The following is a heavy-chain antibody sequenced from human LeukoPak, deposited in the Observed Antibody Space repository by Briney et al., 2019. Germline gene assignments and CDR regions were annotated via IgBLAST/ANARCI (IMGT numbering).Heavy chain of an antibody. CDR2: ISSSSSSYI. V-gene: IGHV3-21*01. Sequence: GGSLRLSCAASGFTFSGYSMNWVRQAPGKGLEWVSSISSSSSSYIYYADSVKGRFTISRDNAKNSLYLQMSSLRAEDTAVYYCARDGNVVATIGLDYWGQGTLVTVSS. D-gene: IGHD5-12*01. CDR3: ARDGNVVATIGLDY. CDR1: GFTFSGYS. J-gene: IGHJ4*02.